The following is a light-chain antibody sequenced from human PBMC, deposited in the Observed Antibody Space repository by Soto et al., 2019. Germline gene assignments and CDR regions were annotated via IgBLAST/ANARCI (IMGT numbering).Light chain of an antibody. CDR1: SSNIGAEYN. J-gene: IGLJ1*01. CDR3: AAWDDSLNSYYV. CDR2: GDN. Sequence: QSVLTQPPSVSGAPGQRVAISCTGSSSNIGAEYNVHWYQQLPGTAPNRLIYGDNNRPSGVPDRFSGSKSGTSASLAISGLQSEDEADYYCAAWDDSLNSYYVFGTGTKVTVL. V-gene: IGLV1-40*01.